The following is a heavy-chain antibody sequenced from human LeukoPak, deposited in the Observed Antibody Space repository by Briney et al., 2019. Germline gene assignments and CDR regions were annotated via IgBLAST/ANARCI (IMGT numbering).Heavy chain of an antibody. D-gene: IGHD5-24*01. CDR2: INPSGGST. CDR3: ARDREMATIRSRGYYYYYMVV. Sequence: ASVKVSCKASGYTFTSYYMHWVRQAPGQGLEWMGIINPSGGSTSYAQKFQGRVTMTRDTSTSTVYMELSSLRSEDTAVYYCARDREMATIRSRGYYYYYMVVWGKGTTVTVSS. J-gene: IGHJ6*03. V-gene: IGHV1-46*01. CDR1: GYTFTSYY.